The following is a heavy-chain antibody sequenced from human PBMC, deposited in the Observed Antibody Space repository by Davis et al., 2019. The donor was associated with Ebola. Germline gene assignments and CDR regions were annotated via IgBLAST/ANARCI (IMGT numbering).Heavy chain of an antibody. CDR2: IYYSGST. CDR1: GGSISSYY. D-gene: IGHD6-19*01. V-gene: IGHV4-59*01. Sequence: SETLSLTCTVSGGSISSYYWSWIRQPPGKGLEWIGYIYYSGSTNYNPSLKSRVTMPVDTSKNQFSLKLSSVTAADPAVFYCARGSGWYRAPFDYWGQGTLVTVSS. J-gene: IGHJ4*02. CDR3: ARGSGWYRAPFDY.